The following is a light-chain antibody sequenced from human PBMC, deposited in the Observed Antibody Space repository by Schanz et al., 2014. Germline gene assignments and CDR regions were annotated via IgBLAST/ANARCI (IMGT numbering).Light chain of an antibody. Sequence: EIVLTQSPGTLSLSPGERATLSCRASQTVNVNSLAWYQQKPGQAPRLLISGASNRATGIPDRFTGSGSGTDFTLTISSLQSEDFAVYYCHQYNNWPYTFGQGTKLEIK. CDR2: GAS. CDR1: QTVNVN. V-gene: IGKV3D-15*01. CDR3: HQYNNWPYT. J-gene: IGKJ2*01.